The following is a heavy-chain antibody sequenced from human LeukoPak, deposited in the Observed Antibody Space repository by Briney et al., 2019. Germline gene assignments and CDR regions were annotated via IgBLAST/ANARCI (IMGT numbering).Heavy chain of an antibody. CDR3: TRWLSGSESLFDC. Sequence: PGGSLRLSCAASGLRFSDSAIHWVRQSSGKGLEWVGRIRSKVKSYATSYAESVRGRFTISRDDSKNTAFLQMNSLKSEDTAVYYCTRWLSGSESLFDCWGQGTLVTVSS. J-gene: IGHJ4*02. CDR1: GLRFSDSA. D-gene: IGHD3-10*01. CDR2: IRSKVKSYAT. V-gene: IGHV3-73*01.